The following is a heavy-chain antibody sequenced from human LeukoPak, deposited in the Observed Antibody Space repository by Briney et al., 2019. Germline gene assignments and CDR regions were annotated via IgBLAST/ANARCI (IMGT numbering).Heavy chain of an antibody. J-gene: IGHJ4*02. CDR3: ARDSSTSCFDY. CDR1: GFTFSSYS. D-gene: IGHD2-2*01. CDR2: ISSSSSYI. V-gene: IGHV3-21*01. Sequence: GGSLRLSCAASGFTFSSYSMNWVRQAPGKGLEWVSSISSSSSYIYYADSVKGRFTISRDNAKNSLYPQMNSLRAEDTAVYYCARDSSTSCFDYWGQGTLVTVSS.